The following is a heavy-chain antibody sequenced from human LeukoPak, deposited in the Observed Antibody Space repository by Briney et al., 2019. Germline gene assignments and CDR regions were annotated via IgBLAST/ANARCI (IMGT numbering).Heavy chain of an antibody. V-gene: IGHV3-23*01. J-gene: IGHJ4*02. CDR3: AKESDIVVIVAAHDY. CDR1: GFTFSSYA. D-gene: IGHD2-15*01. CDR2: TSDNGRNT. Sequence: GGSLRLSCAASGFTFSSYAMSWVRQAPGKGLEWVSATSDNGRNTYYADSVKGRFTISRDNSKNTLYLQMDSLRAEDTAVYYCAKESDIVVIVAAHDYWGQGTLVTVSS.